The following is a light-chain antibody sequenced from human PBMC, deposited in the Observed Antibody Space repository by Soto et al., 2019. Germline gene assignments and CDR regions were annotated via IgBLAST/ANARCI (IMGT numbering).Light chain of an antibody. CDR2: DVS. V-gene: IGKV3-11*01. CDR3: QDRSGLIT. Sequence: EVVLTQSQATLTLSPGERATLSCRASQSISITLAWYQQKPGQAPRLLIYDVSNRATGIPARFSGSGSGTDFTLTISRLGPEDFAVYYCQDRSGLITFGGGTKVEIK. J-gene: IGKJ4*01. CDR1: QSISIT.